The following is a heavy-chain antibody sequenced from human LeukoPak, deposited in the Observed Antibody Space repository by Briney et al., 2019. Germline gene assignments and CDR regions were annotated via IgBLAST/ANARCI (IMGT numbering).Heavy chain of an antibody. CDR1: GYTFTSYG. CDR3: ARALEQWLVLDAFDI. D-gene: IGHD6-19*01. V-gene: IGHV1-18*01. J-gene: IGHJ3*02. CDR2: ISAYNGNT. Sequence: GASVKVSCKGSGYTFTSYGISWVRQAPGQGLEWMGWISAYNGNTNYAQKLQGRVTMTTDTSTSTAYMELRSLRSDDTAVYYCARALEQWLVLDAFDIWGQGTMVTVSS.